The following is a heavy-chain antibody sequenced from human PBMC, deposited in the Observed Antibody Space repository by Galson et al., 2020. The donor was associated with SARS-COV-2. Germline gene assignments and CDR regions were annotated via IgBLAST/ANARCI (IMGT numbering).Heavy chain of an antibody. CDR1: GLTFGDYA. Sequence: GGSLRLSCTASGLTFGDYAMSWFRQAPGKGLEWVGFIRSKAYGGTTEYAASVKGRFTISRDDSKSIAYLQMNSLKTEDTAVYYCTSTDRYSSSWYGRSFDYWGQGTLVTVSS. D-gene: IGHD6-13*01. CDR2: IRSKAYGGTT. V-gene: IGHV3-49*03. CDR3: TSTDRYSSSWYGRSFDY. J-gene: IGHJ4*02.